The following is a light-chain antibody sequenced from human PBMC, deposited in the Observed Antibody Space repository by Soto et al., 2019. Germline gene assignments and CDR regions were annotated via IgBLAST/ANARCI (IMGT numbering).Light chain of an antibody. CDR2: DAS. V-gene: IGKV1-5*01. J-gene: IGKJ2*01. CDR3: HPYDTYYT. Sequence: DIQMTQSPSALSAAVRDRITITCRASQSISSWLAWYQQKPAKAPNLLIYDASRLESGVPSRFSGSGSGTEFTLSINSLQPDDFATYYCHPYDTYYTFGQGTKVDI. CDR1: QSISSW.